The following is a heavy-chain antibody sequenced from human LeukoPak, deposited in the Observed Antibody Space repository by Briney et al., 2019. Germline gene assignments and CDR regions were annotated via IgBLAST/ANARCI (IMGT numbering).Heavy chain of an antibody. CDR1: GGSFSGYY. CDR3: ARMDDYGVYNWFDP. J-gene: IGHJ5*02. D-gene: IGHD4-17*01. Sequence: PSETLSLTCAVYGGSFSGYYWSWIRQPPGKGLEWIGEINHSGSTNYNPSIKSRVTISVDTSQNQFSLKLSSVTAADTAVYYCARMDDYGVYNWFDPWGQGTLVTVSS. V-gene: IGHV4-34*01. CDR2: INHSGST.